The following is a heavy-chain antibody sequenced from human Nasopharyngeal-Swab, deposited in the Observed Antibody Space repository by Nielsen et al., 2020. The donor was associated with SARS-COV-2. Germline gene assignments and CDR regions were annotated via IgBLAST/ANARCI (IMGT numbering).Heavy chain of an antibody. CDR3: TTDSRIVGAVGFDY. J-gene: IGHJ4*02. D-gene: IGHD1-26*01. Sequence: ETLSLTCTVSGGSISSYYWSWIRQPPGKGLEWVGRIKSKTDGGTTDYAAPVNGRFTISRDDSKNTLYLQMNSLKTEDTAVYYCTTDSRIVGAVGFDYWGQGTLVTVSS. V-gene: IGHV3-15*01. CDR1: GGSISSYY. CDR2: IKSKTDGGTT.